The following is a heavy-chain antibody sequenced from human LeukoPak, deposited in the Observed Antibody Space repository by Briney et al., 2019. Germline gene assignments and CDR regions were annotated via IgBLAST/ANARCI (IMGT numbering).Heavy chain of an antibody. CDR2: IYYSGST. Sequence: SETLSLTCTASGGSISSYYRSWIRQPPGKGLEWIGYIYYSGSTNYNPSPMSRVTISVDTSKNQFSMKLSSVTAADTAVYYCARSPRLAVETRWFGMDVWGQGTTVTVSS. CDR1: GGSISSYY. J-gene: IGHJ6*02. V-gene: IGHV4-59*01. CDR3: ARSPRLAVETRWFGMDV. D-gene: IGHD4-23*01.